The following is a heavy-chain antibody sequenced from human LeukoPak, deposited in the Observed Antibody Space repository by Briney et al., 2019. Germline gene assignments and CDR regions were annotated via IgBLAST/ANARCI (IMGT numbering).Heavy chain of an antibody. V-gene: IGHV4-39*07. CDR3: AREVADYGGYYYYHYMDV. CDR1: DGSISSSSYY. CDR2: IYYSGST. J-gene: IGHJ6*03. D-gene: IGHD4-23*01. Sequence: SETLSLTCTVSDGSISSSSYYWGWIRQPPGKGLEWIGSIYYSGSTYYNPSLKSRVTISVDTSKNQFSLKLSSVTAADTAMYYCAREVADYGGYYYYHYMDVWGKGTTVTISS.